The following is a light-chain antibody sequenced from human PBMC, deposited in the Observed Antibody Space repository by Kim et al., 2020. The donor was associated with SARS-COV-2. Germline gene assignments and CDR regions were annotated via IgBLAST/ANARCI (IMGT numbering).Light chain of an antibody. CDR3: SSYTSSSTSSV. Sequence: QPITISCTGTSSDVGGYNYVSWYQQHPGKAPKLMIYDVSNRPSGVSNRFSGSKSGNTASLTISGLQAEDEADYYCSSYTSSSTSSVFGGGTQLTVL. V-gene: IGLV2-14*03. CDR2: DVS. J-gene: IGLJ3*02. CDR1: SSDVGGYNY.